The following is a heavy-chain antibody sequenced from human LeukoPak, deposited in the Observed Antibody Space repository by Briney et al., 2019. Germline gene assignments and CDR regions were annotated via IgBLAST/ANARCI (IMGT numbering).Heavy chain of an antibody. CDR3: ARHLVFDY. J-gene: IGHJ4*02. CDR2: IKQDGSEK. V-gene: IGHV3-7*01. CDR1: GFTLSIYW. D-gene: IGHD2-8*02. Sequence: GGSLRLSCAASGFTLSIYWMSWARQAPGKGLEWVGNIKQDGSEKYYVDSVKGRFTISRDNAKNSLYLQMNSLRAEDTAVYYCARHLVFDYWGQGSLVTVSS.